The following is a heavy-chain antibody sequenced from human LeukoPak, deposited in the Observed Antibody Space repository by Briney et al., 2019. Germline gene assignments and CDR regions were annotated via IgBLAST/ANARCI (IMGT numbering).Heavy chain of an antibody. CDR1: GYIFTGYY. CDR3: ARAAGSDSRDYFDY. D-gene: IGHD2-21*02. Sequence: ASVKVSCKASGYIFTGYYMHWVRQAPGQGLEWMGWINPNSGGTNYAQKFQGRVTMTRDTSISTAYMELSGLRSDDTAVYYCARAAGSDSRDYFDYWGQGTLVIVSS. CDR2: INPNSGGT. J-gene: IGHJ4*02. V-gene: IGHV1-2*02.